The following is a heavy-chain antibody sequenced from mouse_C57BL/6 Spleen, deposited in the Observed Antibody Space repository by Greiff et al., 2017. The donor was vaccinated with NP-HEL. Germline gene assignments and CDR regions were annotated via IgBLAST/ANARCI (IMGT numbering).Heavy chain of an antibody. CDR1: GFTFSNYW. CDR3: TRSSSFAY. D-gene: IGHD1-1*01. Sequence: DVKLQESGGGLVQPGGSMKLSCVASGFTFSNYWMNWVRQSPEKGLEWVAQIRLKSDNYATHYAESVKGRFTISRDDSKSSVYLQMNNLRAEDTGIYYCTRSSSFAYWGQGTLVTVSA. J-gene: IGHJ3*01. V-gene: IGHV6-3*01. CDR2: IRLKSDNYAT.